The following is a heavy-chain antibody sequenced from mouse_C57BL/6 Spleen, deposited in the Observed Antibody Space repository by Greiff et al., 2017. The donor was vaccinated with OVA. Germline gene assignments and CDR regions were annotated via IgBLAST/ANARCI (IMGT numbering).Heavy chain of an antibody. Sequence: VQLQQPGAELVKPGASVKLSCKASGYTFTSYWMHWVKQRPGQGLEWIGMIHPNSGSTNYNEKFKSKATLTVDKSSSTAYMQLSSLTSEDSAVYYCAREYSGSNYFDYWGQGTTLTVSS. D-gene: IGHD1-1*01. CDR1: GYTFTSYW. CDR3: AREYSGSNYFDY. CDR2: IHPNSGST. V-gene: IGHV1-64*01. J-gene: IGHJ2*01.